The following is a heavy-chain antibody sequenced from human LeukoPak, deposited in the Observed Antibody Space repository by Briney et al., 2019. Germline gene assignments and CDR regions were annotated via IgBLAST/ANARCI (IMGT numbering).Heavy chain of an antibody. J-gene: IGHJ3*02. V-gene: IGHV1-46*01. CDR2: INPSGDST. CDR1: GDTFTSYY. Sequence: GASVKVSCKASGDTFTSYYMHWVRQAPGQGLEWMGIINPSGDSTSSAQTFQGRVTMTRDMSTSTVYMALSSLRTEDTAVYYCARGRHSYESSDYYHEGDAFDIWGQGTMVTVSS. CDR3: ARGRHSYESSDYYHEGDAFDI. D-gene: IGHD3-22*01.